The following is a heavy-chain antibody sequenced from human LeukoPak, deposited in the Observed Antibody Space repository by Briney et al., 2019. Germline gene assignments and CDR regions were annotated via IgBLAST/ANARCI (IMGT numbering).Heavy chain of an antibody. V-gene: IGHV3-21*01. CDR1: GFTFSSYS. Sequence: GGSLRLSCAASGFTFSSYSMSWVRQAPGKGLEWVSSISSSSSYIYYADSVKGRFTISRDNAKNSLYLQMNSLRAEDTAVYYCARDPFDWLLPKQFDYWGQGTLVTVSS. D-gene: IGHD3-9*01. CDR3: ARDPFDWLLPKQFDY. CDR2: ISSSSSYI. J-gene: IGHJ4*02.